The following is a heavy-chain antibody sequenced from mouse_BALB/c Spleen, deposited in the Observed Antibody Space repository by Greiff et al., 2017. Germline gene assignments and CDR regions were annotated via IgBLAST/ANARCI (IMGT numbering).Heavy chain of an antibody. V-gene: IGHV2-2*02. Sequence: QVQLKESGPGLVQPSQSLSITCTVSGFSLTSYGVHWVRQSPGKGLEWLGVIWSGGSTDYNAAFISRLSISKDNSKSQVFFKMNSLQANDTAIYYCARKGGLRPYAMDYWGQGTSVTVSS. CDR3: ARKGGLRPYAMDY. CDR2: IWSGGST. D-gene: IGHD1-2*01. CDR1: GFSLTSYG. J-gene: IGHJ4*01.